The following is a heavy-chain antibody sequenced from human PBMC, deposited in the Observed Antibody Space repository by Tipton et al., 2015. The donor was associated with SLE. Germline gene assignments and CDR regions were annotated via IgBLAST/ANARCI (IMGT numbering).Heavy chain of an antibody. Sequence: SLRLSCAASGFTVSSNYMSWVRQAPGKGLEWVSVIYSGGSTYYADSVKSRFTISRDNSKNTLYLQMNSLRAEDTAVYYCAREAGFSSLYNGMDVWGQGTTVTVSS. CDR3: AREAGFSSLYNGMDV. D-gene: IGHD6-13*01. CDR1: GFTVSSNY. J-gene: IGHJ6*02. CDR2: IYSGGST. V-gene: IGHV3-66*01.